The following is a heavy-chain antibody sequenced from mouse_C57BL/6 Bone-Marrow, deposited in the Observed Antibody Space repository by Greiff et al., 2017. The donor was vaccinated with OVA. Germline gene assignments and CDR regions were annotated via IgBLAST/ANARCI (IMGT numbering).Heavy chain of an antibody. CDR2: ISPGGGNT. V-gene: IGHV1-81*01. Sequence: QVQLQQSGAELARPGASVKLSCKASGYTFTSYGISWVSQRTGKGLEWIGEISPGGGNTYYNEKFKGKATLTADKSSSTAYMELSSLTSENSAVYSCAPYYYGSTYFDYWGQGTTLTVSS. CDR3: APYYYGSTYFDY. J-gene: IGHJ2*01. CDR1: GYTFTSYG. D-gene: IGHD1-1*01.